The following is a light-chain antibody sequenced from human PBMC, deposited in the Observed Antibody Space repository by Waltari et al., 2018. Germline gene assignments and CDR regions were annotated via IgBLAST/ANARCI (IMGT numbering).Light chain of an antibody. V-gene: IGKV1-9*01. CDR1: QGMCYY. J-gene: IGKJ4*01. CDR3: QHVYSYPVT. CDR2: GAS. Sequence: DIQLTQSPSFLSASVDDRVTFTCRASQGMCYYLAWYQQKPNKAPKLLSNGASILQSGVPSRFSGAKSGTEFTLTISNLQPEDFATYFCQHVYSYPVTFGGGTTLDI.